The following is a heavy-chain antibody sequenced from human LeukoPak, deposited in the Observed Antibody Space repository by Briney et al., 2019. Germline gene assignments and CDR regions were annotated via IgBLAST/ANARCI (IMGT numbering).Heavy chain of an antibody. V-gene: IGHV3-11*03. Sequence: GGSLRLSCAASGFTSTDYYMSWIRLAPGKGLEWVSYISSSGGYTNYADSVRGRFTISRDNAKNSLYLQMNSLRAEDTAVYYCASRAGYTGSWSAFDYWGQGTLVTVSS. J-gene: IGHJ4*02. D-gene: IGHD6-13*01. CDR1: GFTSTDYY. CDR3: ASRAGYTGSWSAFDY. CDR2: ISSSGGYT.